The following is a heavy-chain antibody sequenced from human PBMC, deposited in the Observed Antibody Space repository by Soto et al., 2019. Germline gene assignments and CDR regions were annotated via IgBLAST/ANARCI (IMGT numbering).Heavy chain of an antibody. CDR1: GGSFSGYY. CDR3: ARRVMITFWGVPSYGFDI. Sequence: QVQLQQWGAGLLKPSETLSLTCAVYGGSFSGYYWSWIRQPPGKGLEWIGEINHSGSTNYNPSLKSRVTISVDTSKTQFSLKLSSVTAADTAVYYCARRVMITFWGVPSYGFDIWCQGTMVTVSS. V-gene: IGHV4-34*01. CDR2: INHSGST. D-gene: IGHD3-16*01. J-gene: IGHJ3*02.